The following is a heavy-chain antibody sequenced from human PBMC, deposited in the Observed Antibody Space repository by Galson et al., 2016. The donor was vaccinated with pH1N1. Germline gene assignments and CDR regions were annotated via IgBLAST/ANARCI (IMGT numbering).Heavy chain of an antibody. CDR1: GFSFGSHW. V-gene: IGHV3-7*04. CDR3: ARKYSGLDY. CDR2: INQDGNGK. J-gene: IGHJ4*02. Sequence: SLRLSCAASGFSFGSHWMTWVRQAAGKGLEWVANINQDGNGKYYVDSVKGRFAISRDNAQNSLYLQIGNLRVDDTAVYYCARKYSGLDYWGQGTLVTVSS. D-gene: IGHD5-18*01.